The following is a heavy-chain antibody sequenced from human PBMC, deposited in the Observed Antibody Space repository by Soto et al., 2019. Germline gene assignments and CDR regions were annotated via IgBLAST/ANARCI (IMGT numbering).Heavy chain of an antibody. V-gene: IGHV3-64D*08. Sequence: GGTLRLSCSASGFTFSSYAMHWVRQAPGKGLEYVSAISSNGGSTYYADSVKGRFTISRDNSKNTLYLQMSSLRAEDTAVYYCVKESGIAAAGFHFDYWGQGTLVTVSS. D-gene: IGHD6-13*01. CDR2: ISSNGGST. J-gene: IGHJ4*02. CDR1: GFTFSSYA. CDR3: VKESGIAAAGFHFDY.